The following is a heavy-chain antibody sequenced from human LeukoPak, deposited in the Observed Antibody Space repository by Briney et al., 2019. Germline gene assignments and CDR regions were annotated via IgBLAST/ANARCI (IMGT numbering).Heavy chain of an antibody. CDR2: IYYSGST. D-gene: IGHD5-18*01. CDR1: GGSISSYY. V-gene: IGHV4-59*01. J-gene: IGHJ4*02. Sequence: SETLSVTCTVPGGSISSYYWCWIRQPPGKGLEWVGYIYYSGSTNYNPSPKSRVTISVATSKNQFSLKLSSVTAADTAVYYCARAAQLWLGFDYWGQGTLVTVSS. CDR3: ARAAQLWLGFDY.